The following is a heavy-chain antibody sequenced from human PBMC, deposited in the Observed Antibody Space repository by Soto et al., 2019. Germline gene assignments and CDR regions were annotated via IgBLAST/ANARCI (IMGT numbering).Heavy chain of an antibody. V-gene: IGHV3-64D*09. CDR2: ISSNGGST. D-gene: IGHD3-10*01. J-gene: IGHJ3*02. Sequence: GGSPRLSCSASGFTFSSYAMHWVRQAPGKGLEYVSAISSNGGSTYYADSVKGRFTISRDNSKNTLYLQMSSLRAEDTAVYYCVKDPWFGELFDAFDIWGQGTMVTVSS. CDR1: GFTFSSYA. CDR3: VKDPWFGELFDAFDI.